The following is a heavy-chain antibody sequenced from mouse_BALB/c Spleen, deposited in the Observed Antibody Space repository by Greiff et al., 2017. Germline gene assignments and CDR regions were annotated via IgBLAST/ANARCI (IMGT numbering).Heavy chain of an antibody. Sequence: EGQLVESGGGLVQPGGSRKLSCAASGFTFSSFGMHWVRQAPEKGLEWVAYISSGSSTIYYADTVKGRFTISRDNPKNTLFLQMTSLRSEDTAMYYCARGDYYGSFDYWGQGTTLTVSS. V-gene: IGHV5-17*02. J-gene: IGHJ2*01. D-gene: IGHD1-1*01. CDR1: GFTFSSFG. CDR3: ARGDYYGSFDY. CDR2: ISSGSSTI.